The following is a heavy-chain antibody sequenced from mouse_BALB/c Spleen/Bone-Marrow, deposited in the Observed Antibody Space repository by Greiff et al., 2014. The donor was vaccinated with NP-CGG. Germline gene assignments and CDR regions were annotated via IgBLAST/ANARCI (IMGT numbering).Heavy chain of an antibody. CDR3: ARSRDFTTGFAY. J-gene: IGHJ3*01. V-gene: IGHV1-4*01. CDR1: GYTFTSYT. D-gene: IGHD1-1*01. CDR2: INHSSGYT. Sequence: QVQLQQSGAELARPGASVKMSCKASGYTFTSYTMHWVKQRPGQGLEWIGYINHSSGYTNYNQKFKDKATLTADKSSSTAYMQLSSLTSEDSAVYYCARSRDFTTGFAYWGQGTLVTVSA.